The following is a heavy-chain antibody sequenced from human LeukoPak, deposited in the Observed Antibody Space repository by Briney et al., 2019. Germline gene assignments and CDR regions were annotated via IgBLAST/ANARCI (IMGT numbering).Heavy chain of an antibody. V-gene: IGHV3-33*06. CDR1: GFTFSSYG. CDR3: AKAPRDSSGYFLYCLDH. Sequence: GGSLRLSCAASGFTFSSYGMHWVRQAPGKGLEWVAVIWYGGSNKYYADSVKGRFTISRDNSKNTLYLQMNSLRAEDTAVYYCAKAPRDSSGYFLYCLDHWGQGTLVTVSS. D-gene: IGHD3-22*01. J-gene: IGHJ4*02. CDR2: IWYGGSNK.